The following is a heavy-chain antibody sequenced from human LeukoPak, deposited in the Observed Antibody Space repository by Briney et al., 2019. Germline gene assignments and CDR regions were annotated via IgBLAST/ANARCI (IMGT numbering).Heavy chain of an antibody. V-gene: IGHV3-30*04. Sequence: GGSLRLSCAASGFTFSSYAMHWVRQAPGKVLEWVAVISYDGSNKYYADSVKGRFTTSRDNSKNTLYLQMNSLRAEDTAVYYCAKSGGVTTTLGYWGQGTLVTVSS. CDR2: ISYDGSNK. J-gene: IGHJ4*02. CDR1: GFTFSSYA. CDR3: AKSGGVTTTLGY. D-gene: IGHD4-17*01.